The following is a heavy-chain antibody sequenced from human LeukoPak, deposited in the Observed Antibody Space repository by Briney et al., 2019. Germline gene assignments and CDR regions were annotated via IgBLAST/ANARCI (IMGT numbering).Heavy chain of an antibody. D-gene: IGHD6-13*01. V-gene: IGHV3-21*01. CDR2: ISSSSSYI. CDR3: ARVNGGHSSWYDY. CDR1: GFTFSSYS. Sequence: PGGSLRLSCAASGFTFSSYSMNWVRQAPGKGLEWVSSISSSSSYIYYADSVKGRFTISRDNAKNSLYLQMNSLRAEDTAVYYCARVNGGHSSWYDYWGQGTLVTVSS. J-gene: IGHJ4*02.